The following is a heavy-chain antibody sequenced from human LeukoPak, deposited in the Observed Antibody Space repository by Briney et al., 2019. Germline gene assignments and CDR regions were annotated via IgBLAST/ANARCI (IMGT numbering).Heavy chain of an antibody. CDR2: ISGSGGST. CDR1: GFTFSSYA. CDR3: TTDLSAFWSGYLFDY. J-gene: IGHJ4*02. V-gene: IGHV3-23*01. Sequence: PGGSPRLSCAASGFTFSSYAVSWVRQAPGKGLEWVSAISGSGGSTYYADSVKGQFTISRDNSKNTLYLQMNSLKTEDTAVYYCTTDLSAFWSGYLFDYWGQGTLVTVSS. D-gene: IGHD3-3*01.